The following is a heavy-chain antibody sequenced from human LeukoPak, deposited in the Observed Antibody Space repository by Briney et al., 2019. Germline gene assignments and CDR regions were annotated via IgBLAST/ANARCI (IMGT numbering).Heavy chain of an antibody. J-gene: IGHJ6*04. CDR2: MNPNSGNT. Sequence: ASVKVSCKASGYTFATYDINWVRQATGLGLKWMGWMNPNSGNTGYAQKFQGRVTMTRNTSISTAYMELSSLRSEDTAVYYCARGRKDERPYYYDVWGKGTTVTISS. CDR3: ARGRKDERPYYYDV. D-gene: IGHD3-10*01. V-gene: IGHV1-8*01. CDR1: GYTFATYD.